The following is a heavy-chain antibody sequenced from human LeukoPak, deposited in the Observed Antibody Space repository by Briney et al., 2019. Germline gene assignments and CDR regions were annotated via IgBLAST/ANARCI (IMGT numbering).Heavy chain of an antibody. Sequence: ASVKVSRKASGYTFTSYYMHWVRQAPGQGLEWMGWINPNSGDSHHAQKFQGRVTMTRDTSISTAYMELSRLRSDDTAVYYCAREIGGILVFDYWGQGTLVTVSS. CDR1: GYTFTSYY. J-gene: IGHJ4*02. CDR3: AREIGGILVFDY. V-gene: IGHV1-2*02. D-gene: IGHD5-18*01. CDR2: INPNSGDS.